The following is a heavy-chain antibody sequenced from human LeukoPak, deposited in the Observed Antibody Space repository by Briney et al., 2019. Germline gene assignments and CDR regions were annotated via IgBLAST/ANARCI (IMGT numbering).Heavy chain of an antibody. CDR1: GGSISSYY. D-gene: IGHD3-22*01. CDR2: IYTSGST. CDR3: ASENYYDSSGRFYYYYMDV. V-gene: IGHV4-4*07. J-gene: IGHJ6*03. Sequence: PSETLSLTCTVSGGSISSYYWSWIRQPAGKGLEWIGRIYTSGSTNYNPSLKSRVTMSVDTSKNQFSLKLSSVTAADTAVYYCASENYYDSSGRFYYYYMDVWGKGTTVTVSS.